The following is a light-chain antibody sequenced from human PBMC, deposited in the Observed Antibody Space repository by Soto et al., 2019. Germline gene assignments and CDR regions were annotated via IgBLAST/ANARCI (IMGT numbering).Light chain of an antibody. V-gene: IGKV1-5*03. CDR3: KQYNSYPT. CDR2: NAS. CDR1: QSISSW. Sequence: DIQMTQSPSNLSASVGYRVTITCRASQSISSWLAWNQQKPGKAPKLLIYNASSLESGVPSRFSGSRSGTEFTPTISTLQHDDFATYYCKQYNSYPTFGQGTRQEIK. J-gene: IGKJ5*01.